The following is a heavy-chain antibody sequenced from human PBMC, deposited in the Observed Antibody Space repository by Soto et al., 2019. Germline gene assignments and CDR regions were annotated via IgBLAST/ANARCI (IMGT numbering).Heavy chain of an antibody. CDR1: EFSFDSHG. J-gene: IGHJ4*02. Sequence: QVQLVESGGGMLQPRTSLRLSCVASEFSFDSHGMHWHRQAPGKELEWVAIIWGDASKTYYADTAKGRFTISRDNSKNTAYLELNSVRADDTAVYYCGTGEGTFDYWGQGVLVTVSS. CDR2: IWGDASKT. CDR3: GTGEGTFDY. V-gene: IGHV3-33*01.